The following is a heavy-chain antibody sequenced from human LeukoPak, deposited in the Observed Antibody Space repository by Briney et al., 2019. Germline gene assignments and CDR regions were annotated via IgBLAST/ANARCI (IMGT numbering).Heavy chain of an antibody. Sequence: PCSASGCSFISYDIRWVLQAPAQGGEGVGWVIYYSGSTNYNTSLKSRVTISVDTSKNQFSLKLSSVTAADTAVYYCARERYYDSSGYSDAFDIWGQGTMVTVSS. J-gene: IGHJ3*02. CDR1: GCSFISYD. D-gene: IGHD3-22*01. CDR3: ARERYYDSSGYSDAFDI. CDR2: IYYSGST. V-gene: IGHV4-59*01.